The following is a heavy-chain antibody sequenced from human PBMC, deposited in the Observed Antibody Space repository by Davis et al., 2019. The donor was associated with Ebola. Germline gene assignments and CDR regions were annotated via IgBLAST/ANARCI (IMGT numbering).Heavy chain of an antibody. J-gene: IGHJ4*02. Sequence: ESLKISCTVSGGSISSYYWSWIRQPPGKGLEWIGYIYYNGGTNYNPSLKSRITISIDTSKNQFSLKLSSVIAADTAVYYCARMGLSSGYYFFDNWGLGTLVTVSS. D-gene: IGHD3-22*01. CDR3: ARMGLSSGYYFFDN. CDR2: IYYNGGT. CDR1: GGSISSYY. V-gene: IGHV4-59*01.